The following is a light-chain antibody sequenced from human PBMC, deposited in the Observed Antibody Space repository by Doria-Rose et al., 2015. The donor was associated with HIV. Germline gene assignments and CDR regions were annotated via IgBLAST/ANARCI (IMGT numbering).Light chain of an antibody. CDR3: HQYGTSWT. V-gene: IGKV3-20*01. CDR2: DGC. J-gene: IGKJ1*01. CDR1: QSFSSTY. Sequence: EIVLTQSPGTLSLSPGERATLSCRASQSFSSTYLAWYQQKPGQAPSLLIYDGCTRATGIPDRFCASGSGTDFTLTINRLEPEDFALYYCHQYGTSWTFGQGTKVEI.